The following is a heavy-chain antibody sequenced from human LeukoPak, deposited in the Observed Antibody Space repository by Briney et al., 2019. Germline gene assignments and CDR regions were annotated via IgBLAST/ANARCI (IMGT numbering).Heavy chain of an antibody. V-gene: IGHV4-31*03. Sequence: SQTLSLTCTVSGGSISSGGYYWSWIRQHPGKGLEWIGYIYYSGSTYYNLSLKSRVTISVDTSKNQFSLKLSSVTAADTAVYYCARHGEGLFDYWGQGTLVTVSS. J-gene: IGHJ4*02. CDR1: GGSISSGGYY. D-gene: IGHD3-3*01. CDR3: ARHGEGLFDY. CDR2: IYYSGST.